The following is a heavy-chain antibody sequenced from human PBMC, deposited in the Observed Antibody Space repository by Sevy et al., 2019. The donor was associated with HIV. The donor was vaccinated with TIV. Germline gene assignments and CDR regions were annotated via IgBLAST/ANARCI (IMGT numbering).Heavy chain of an antibody. CDR2: IIPIFGTA. J-gene: IGHJ3*01. CDR1: GGTFSSYA. CDR3: AIVGSGGSILVVAASDVFDF. Sequence: ASVKVSCKASGGTFSSYAISWVRQAPGQGLEWMGGIIPIFGTANYAQKFQGRGTITADESTSTAYMELSSLRSEDTAVFYCAIVGSGGSILVVAASDVFDFRGEGTMVTVSS. D-gene: IGHD2-15*01. V-gene: IGHV1-69*13.